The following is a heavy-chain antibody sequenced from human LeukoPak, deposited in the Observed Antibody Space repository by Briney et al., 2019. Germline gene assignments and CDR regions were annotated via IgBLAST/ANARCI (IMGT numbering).Heavy chain of an antibody. CDR2: IHHSGSI. D-gene: IGHD6-13*01. CDR3: SSHVSAAAGGR. J-gene: IGHJ4*02. V-gene: IGHV4-34*01. Sequence: PSETLSLTCAVSGRSVTDHYWSWIRQPPGEGLEWIAEIHHSGSIKYNPSLQSRVTISMDTSKNQFSLKLNSVTAADTAVYYCSSHVSAAAGGRWGPGTLVTISS. CDR1: GRSVTDHY.